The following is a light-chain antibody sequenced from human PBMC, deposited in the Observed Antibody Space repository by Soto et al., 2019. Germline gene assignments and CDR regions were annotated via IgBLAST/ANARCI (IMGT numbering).Light chain of an antibody. Sequence: QSALTQPASVSGSPGQSITISCTGTSSDVGGYNYVSWYQQHPGKAPKLMIYDVSSRPSVVSNRFSGSKSGNTASLTISGLQAEDEADYYCTSYTSSSTRGVFGGGTKLTVL. CDR3: TSYTSSSTRGV. V-gene: IGLV2-14*03. CDR2: DVS. J-gene: IGLJ2*01. CDR1: SSDVGGYNY.